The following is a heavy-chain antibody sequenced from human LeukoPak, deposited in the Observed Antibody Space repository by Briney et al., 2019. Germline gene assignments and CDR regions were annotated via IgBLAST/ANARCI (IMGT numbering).Heavy chain of an antibody. CDR2: IYPADSDT. CDR3: ARGVTRYNWFDP. J-gene: IGHJ5*02. Sequence: GESLKISCQAFGYRFSANWIGWVRQVPGKGLEWMGIIYPADSDTYYSPSFQGQVTISADKSISTTYLQWSSLKAPDSAMYYCARGVTRYNWFDPWGQGTLVTVSS. V-gene: IGHV5-51*01. CDR1: GYRFSANW. D-gene: IGHD4-23*01.